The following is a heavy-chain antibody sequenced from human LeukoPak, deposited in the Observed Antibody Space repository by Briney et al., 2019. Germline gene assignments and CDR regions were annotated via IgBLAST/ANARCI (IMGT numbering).Heavy chain of an antibody. CDR1: GFTFGSYW. CDR2: INSDGSST. D-gene: IGHD6-13*01. Sequence: GGSLRLSCAAAGFTFGSYWMHGVRQAPGKGLVWVSRINSDGSSTSYADSVKGRFTISRDNAKNTLYLQMNSLRAEDTAVYSCASTSGLYSTSLDSWGQGTLVTVSS. V-gene: IGHV3-74*01. CDR3: ASTSGLYSTSLDS. J-gene: IGHJ4*02.